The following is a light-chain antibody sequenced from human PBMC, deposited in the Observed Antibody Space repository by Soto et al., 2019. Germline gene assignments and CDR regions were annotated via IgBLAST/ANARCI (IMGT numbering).Light chain of an antibody. CDR2: DAS. V-gene: IGKV1-33*01. Sequence: DIPMTQSPSSLSASVGDRVTITCQASQDISKYLNWYQQKPGKAPKLLIYDASNLETGVPSRFSGSGSGTHFTFTISSLQPEDIAIYYCHQYDNLPRNTFGQGTKLEIK. CDR1: QDISKY. CDR3: HQYDNLPRNT. J-gene: IGKJ2*01.